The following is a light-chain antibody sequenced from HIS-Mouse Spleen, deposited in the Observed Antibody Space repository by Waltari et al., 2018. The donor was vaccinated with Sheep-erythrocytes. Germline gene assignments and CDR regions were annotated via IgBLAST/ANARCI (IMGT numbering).Light chain of an antibody. CDR1: SSDVGGYTF. CDR3: SSYAGSNNWV. CDR2: EVS. V-gene: IGLV2-8*01. Sequence: QSALTQPRSVSGSPGQSVTISCTGTSSDVGGYTFASWYQQHPAKAPKLMTYEVSKRPSGVPDRFSGSKSGNTASLTASGLQAEDEADYYCSSYAGSNNWVFGGGTKLTVL. J-gene: IGLJ3*02.